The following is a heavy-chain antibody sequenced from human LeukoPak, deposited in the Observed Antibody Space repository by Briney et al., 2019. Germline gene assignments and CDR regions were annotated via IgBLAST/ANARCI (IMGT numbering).Heavy chain of an antibody. J-gene: IGHJ5*02. CDR2: VRYDGINK. D-gene: IGHD2-21*01. V-gene: IGHV3-30*02. Sequence: GGSLRLSCAASGFTFNNYGMHWVRQAPGKGLEWVAFVRYDGINKYYADSVKGRFTISSDNSINTLYLQMNSLRAEDMAVYYCARVMWSDNGRGNNWFDPWGQGTLVTVSS. CDR1: GFTFNNYG. CDR3: ARVMWSDNGRGNNWFDP.